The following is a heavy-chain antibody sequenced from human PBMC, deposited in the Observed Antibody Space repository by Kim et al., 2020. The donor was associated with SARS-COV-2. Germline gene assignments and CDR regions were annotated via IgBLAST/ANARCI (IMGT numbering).Heavy chain of an antibody. CDR1: GGSISSSSYY. CDR3: ARQVIGDGYNPYYFDY. D-gene: IGHD5-12*01. Sequence: SETLSLTCTVSGGSISSSSYYWGWIRQPPGKGLEWIGSIYYSGSTYYNPSLKSRVTISVDTSKNQFSLKLSSVTAADTAVYYCARQVIGDGYNPYYFDYWGQGTLVTVSS. J-gene: IGHJ4*02. V-gene: IGHV4-39*01. CDR2: IYYSGST.